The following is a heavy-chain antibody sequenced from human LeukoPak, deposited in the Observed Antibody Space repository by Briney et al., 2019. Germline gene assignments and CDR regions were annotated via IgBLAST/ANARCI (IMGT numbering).Heavy chain of an antibody. CDR1: GYTFTGYY. Sequence: GASVKVSCKASGYTFTGYYMHWVRQAPGQGLEWMGWINPNSGGTNYAQKFQGRVTITRNTSISTAYMELSSLRSEDTAVYYCARGGPFRRSSWYDYYYYMDVWGKGTTVTVSS. CDR2: INPNSGGT. CDR3: ARGGPFRRSSWYDYYYYMDV. D-gene: IGHD6-13*01. J-gene: IGHJ6*03. V-gene: IGHV1-2*02.